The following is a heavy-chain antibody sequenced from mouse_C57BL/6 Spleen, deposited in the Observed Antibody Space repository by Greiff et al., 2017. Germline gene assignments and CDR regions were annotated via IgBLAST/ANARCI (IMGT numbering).Heavy chain of an antibody. D-gene: IGHD1-2*01. Sequence: VHLVESGAELVRPGASVKLSCKASGYTFTDYYINWVKQRPGQGLEWIARIYPGSGNTYYNEKFKGKATLTAEKSSSTAYMQLSSLTSEASAVYFCARLGYPGGYFDYWGQGTTLTVSS. CDR1: GYTFTDYY. CDR3: ARLGYPGGYFDY. J-gene: IGHJ2*01. V-gene: IGHV1-76*01. CDR2: IYPGSGNT.